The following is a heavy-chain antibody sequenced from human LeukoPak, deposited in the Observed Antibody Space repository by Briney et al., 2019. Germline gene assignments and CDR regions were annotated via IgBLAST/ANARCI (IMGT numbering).Heavy chain of an antibody. D-gene: IGHD3-22*01. J-gene: IGHJ4*02. Sequence: GGSLRLSCAASGFTVSSNYMSWVGKTPGKGLEWVSVIYSGGNTYYADSVKGRFTISRDNSKNTLYLQMNSLRAEDTAVYYCAKNYYDTSGYPYYFDSWGQGTLVTVSS. CDR3: AKNYYDTSGYPYYFDS. CDR1: GFTVSSNY. CDR2: IYSGGNT. V-gene: IGHV3-53*01.